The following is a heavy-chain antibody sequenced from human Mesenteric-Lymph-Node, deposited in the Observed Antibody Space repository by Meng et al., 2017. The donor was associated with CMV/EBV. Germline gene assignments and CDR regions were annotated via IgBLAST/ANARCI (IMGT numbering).Heavy chain of an antibody. V-gene: IGHV5-51*01. CDR3: ARRGSMFDY. D-gene: IGHD1-26*01. CDR2: IYPGDSHT. Sequence: GGSLRLSCKTSGYIFTSHWIGWVRQLPGKGLEWMGIIYPGDSHTRYSPSFQGQVTISADNSITTAYLQWSSLKASDTAMYYCARRGSMFDYWGQGTLVTVSS. J-gene: IGHJ4*02. CDR1: GYIFTSHW.